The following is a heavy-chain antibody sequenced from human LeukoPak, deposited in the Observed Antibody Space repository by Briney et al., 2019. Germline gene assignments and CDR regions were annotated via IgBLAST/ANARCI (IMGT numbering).Heavy chain of an antibody. CDR1: GYTFTSYG. D-gene: IGHD3-10*01. CDR3: ARDPRSSLLWFGELWYFDY. J-gene: IGHJ4*02. V-gene: IGHV1-18*01. CDR2: ISAYNGNT. Sequence: ASVKVSCKASGYTFTSYGISWVRQAPGQGLEWMGWISAYNGNTNYAQKLQGRVTMTTDTSTSTAYMELRSLRSDDTAVYYCARDPRSSLLWFGELWYFDYWGQGTLVTVSS.